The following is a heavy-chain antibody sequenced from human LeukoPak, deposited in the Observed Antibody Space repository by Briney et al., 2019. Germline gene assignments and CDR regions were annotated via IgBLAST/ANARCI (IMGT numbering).Heavy chain of an antibody. V-gene: IGHV4-34*01. J-gene: IGHJ6*02. D-gene: IGHD5-18*01. CDR2: INHSGST. CDR1: GGSFSGYY. CDR3: ARVRYSYGGYYYYYGMDV. Sequence: PSETLSLTCAVYGGSFSGYYWSWMRQPPGKGLERIGEINHSGSTNYNPSPKSRVTISVDTSKNQFSLKLSSVTAADTAVYYCARVRYSYGGYYYYYGMDVWGQGTTVTVSS.